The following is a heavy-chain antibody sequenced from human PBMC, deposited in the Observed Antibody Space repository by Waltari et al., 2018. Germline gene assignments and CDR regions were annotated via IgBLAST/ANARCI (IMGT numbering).Heavy chain of an antibody. V-gene: IGHV4-59*01. J-gene: IGHJ6*03. CDR1: GDPIRPYY. CDR2: SYYSGTT. CDR3: ARGSVRRPIHGDYMDV. Sequence: QVQLQESGPGLVKPSETLSLTCTVPGDPIRPYYWSWIRQTPGQGLELNGYSYYSGTTNYSPSLKSRVTISIDTSRNEISLSLSSVTAADTAVYYCARGSVRRPIHGDYMDVWGKGTTVTVSS. D-gene: IGHD3-10*01.